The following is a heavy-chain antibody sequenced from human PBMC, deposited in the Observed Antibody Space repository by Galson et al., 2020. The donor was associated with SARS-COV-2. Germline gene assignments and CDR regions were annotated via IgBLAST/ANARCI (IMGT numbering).Heavy chain of an antibody. Sequence: GGSLRLSCAASGFRFNYFWMSWVRQAPGKGLEWVATIKPEGNENFLADSVKGRFTISRDNDKDSVNLQMNSLRVDDTAVYYCARVHDVLTGWGWFDPWGQGTLVSVSS. D-gene: IGHD3-9*01. CDR2: IKPEGNEN. CDR3: ARVHDVLTGWGWFDP. CDR1: GFRFNYFW. J-gene: IGHJ5*02. V-gene: IGHV3-7*04.